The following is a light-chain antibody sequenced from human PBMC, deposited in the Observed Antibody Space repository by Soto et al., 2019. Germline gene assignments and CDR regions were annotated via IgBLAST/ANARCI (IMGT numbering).Light chain of an antibody. Sequence: DVVMTQSPLSLPVILGQPASISCRSSQGLVYTDGNTYLTWFQQRPGQSPRRLLYQISKRDSGVPDRFRGSGSGTDFTLRISRVEAEDVGTYYCMQGTHWPWTFGQGTKVEIK. J-gene: IGKJ1*01. CDR1: QGLVYTDGNTY. V-gene: IGKV2-30*01. CDR3: MQGTHWPWT. CDR2: QIS.